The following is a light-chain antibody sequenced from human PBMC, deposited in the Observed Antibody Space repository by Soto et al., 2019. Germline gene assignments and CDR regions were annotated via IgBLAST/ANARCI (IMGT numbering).Light chain of an antibody. J-gene: IGLJ1*01. CDR2: DVT. CDR1: SSDVGGYKS. V-gene: IGLV2-11*01. Sequence: QSALTQPRSVSGSPGQSVTISCSGASSDVGGYKSVSWYQQHPGKAPKLMIYDVTKRPAGVPDRFSGSKSGNTASLSISGLQTEDEAEYYCCSYAGSNNLIFGTGTKLTVL. CDR3: CSYAGSNNLI.